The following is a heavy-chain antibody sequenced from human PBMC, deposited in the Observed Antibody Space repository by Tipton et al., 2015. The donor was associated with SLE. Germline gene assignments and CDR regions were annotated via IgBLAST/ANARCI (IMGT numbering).Heavy chain of an antibody. CDR3: AATVTALSGAVYYGMDV. D-gene: IGHD2-8*02. V-gene: IGHV1-58*02. J-gene: IGHJ6*02. CDR2: IVVGSGLT. Sequence: QSGAEVKKPGTSVKASCKASGFTFSTSAMHWVRQARGQRLEWIGWIVVGSGLTTYAQKFQERVTISSDMSTTTVFLELSSLGSEDTAMYYCAATVTALSGAVYYGMDVWGHGTTVTVSS. CDR1: GFTFSTSA.